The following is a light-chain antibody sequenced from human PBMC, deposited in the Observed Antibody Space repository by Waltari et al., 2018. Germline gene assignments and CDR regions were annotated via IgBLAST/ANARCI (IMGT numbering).Light chain of an antibody. CDR2: GAY. CDR3: QNHERLPAT. CDR1: QSIGSY. V-gene: IGKV3-20*01. J-gene: IGKJ1*01. Sequence: VLTQSPGTLSLSPGATATLPCRASQSIGSYLVWYQQKSGQAPRLLIYGAYTRATGIPDRFSGSGSGTDCSLTISRVETEDVAVYYCQNHERLPATFGQGTKVEIK.